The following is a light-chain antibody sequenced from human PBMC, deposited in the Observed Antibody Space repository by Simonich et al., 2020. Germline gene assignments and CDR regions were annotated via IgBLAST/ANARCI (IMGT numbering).Light chain of an antibody. CDR3: QVWDSSSDHPV. CDR1: NIGSNS. J-gene: IGLJ3*02. CDR2: DDS. Sequence: SYVLTQPPSVSVAPGKTARITCGGNNIGSNSVHWDQQKPGKAPVLVVYDDSDRPSGIPERFSGSNPGNTATLTSSRVEAGDEADYYCQVWDSSSDHPVFGGGTKLTVL. V-gene: IGLV3-21*03.